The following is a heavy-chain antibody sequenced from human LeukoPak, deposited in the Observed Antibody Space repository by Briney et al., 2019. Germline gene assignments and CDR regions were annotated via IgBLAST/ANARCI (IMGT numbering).Heavy chain of an antibody. J-gene: IGHJ5*02. V-gene: IGHV3-23*01. Sequence: GGSLRLSCAASGFTFSSYAMSWVRQTPGKGLEWISTISGSGGSTYYVDSVKGRFNISRDNSKNTLYLQMNSLRAEDTAIYYCAKDQQSISYSPWGQGTLVTVSS. D-gene: IGHD4-11*01. CDR1: GFTFSSYA. CDR3: AKDQQSISYSP. CDR2: ISGSGGST.